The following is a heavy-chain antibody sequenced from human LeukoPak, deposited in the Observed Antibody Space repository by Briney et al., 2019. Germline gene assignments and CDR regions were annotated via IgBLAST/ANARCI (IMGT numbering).Heavy chain of an antibody. Sequence: EASVKASCKASGYTFTSYDINWVRQATGQGLEGMGWMNPNSVKTGYAQKLQGRVTMTRNTSISTAYMELSSLRSEDTAVYYCARGRGRGSYFDFDYWGQGTLVTVSS. CDR1: GYTFTSYD. D-gene: IGHD1-26*01. J-gene: IGHJ4*02. V-gene: IGHV1-8*01. CDR3: ARGRGRGSYFDFDY. CDR2: MNPNSVKT.